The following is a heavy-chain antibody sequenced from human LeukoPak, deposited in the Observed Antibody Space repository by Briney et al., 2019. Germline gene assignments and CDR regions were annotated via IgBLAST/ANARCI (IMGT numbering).Heavy chain of an antibody. CDR3: ARHPPYGDYGPDAFDI. J-gene: IGHJ3*02. CDR2: IYPDDSDT. D-gene: IGHD4-17*01. CDR1: GYSFTSYW. V-gene: IGHV5-51*01. Sequence: GESLKISCKGSGYSFTSYWIGWVRQMPGKGLEWMGIIYPDDSDTRYSPSFEGQVIISVDKSISTAYLQWSSLKASDTATYYCARHPPYGDYGPDAFDIWGQGTMVTVSS.